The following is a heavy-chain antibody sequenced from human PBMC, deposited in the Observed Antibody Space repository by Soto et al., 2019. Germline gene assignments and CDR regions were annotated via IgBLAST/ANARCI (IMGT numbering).Heavy chain of an antibody. V-gene: IGHV3-30-3*01. CDR1: GFTFSNYA. CDR2: ISYDGSNK. CDR3: ARDHETGGYYSWHFDY. Sequence: QVQLVESGGGVVQPGRSLRLSCAASGFTFSNYAIHWVRQAPGKGLEWVTVISYDGSNKYYADSVKGRFTISRDNSKNTLYLQMNSLRAEDTAVYYCARDHETGGYYSWHFDYWGQGTLVTVSS. D-gene: IGHD3-22*01. J-gene: IGHJ4*02.